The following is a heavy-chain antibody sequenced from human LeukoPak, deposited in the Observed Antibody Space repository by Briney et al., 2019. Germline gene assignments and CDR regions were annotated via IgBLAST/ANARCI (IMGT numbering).Heavy chain of an antibody. J-gene: IGHJ5*01. V-gene: IGHV4-34*01. Sequence: SETLSLTCAVCGGSFSGYYWSWIRHPPGKGLEWIGEINHSGSNNYNPSLKSRVTISVGTSKNQFSLKLSSVTAADTAVYYCARGRYYDFWSGYTRNWFDPWGQGTLVTVSS. D-gene: IGHD3-3*01. CDR2: INHSGSN. CDR3: ARGRYYDFWSGYTRNWFDP. CDR1: GGSFSGYY.